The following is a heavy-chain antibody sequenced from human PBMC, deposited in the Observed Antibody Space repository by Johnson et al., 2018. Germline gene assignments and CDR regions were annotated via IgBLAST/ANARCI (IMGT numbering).Heavy chain of an antibody. V-gene: IGHV3-33*01. CDR3: ARDAARARLDV. CDR2: IWYDGSKK. D-gene: IGHD6-6*01. J-gene: IGHJ6*02. Sequence: QVQLVQSGGGVVQPGTSLRLSCIASGFTFSDHGFFWVRQAPGKGLEGVAVIWYDGSKKYYADSVRGRFSVSREDSKNTLYLQMSSLRAEETAGYYFARDAARARLDVWGQGATVTVSS. CDR1: GFTFSDHG.